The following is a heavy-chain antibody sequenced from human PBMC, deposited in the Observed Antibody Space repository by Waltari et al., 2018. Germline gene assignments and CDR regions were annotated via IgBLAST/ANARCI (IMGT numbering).Heavy chain of an antibody. CDR3: AKWGGSYWLSPPLSHS. CDR1: GFTFSGYA. CDR2: ISGSGGST. V-gene: IGHV3-23*01. J-gene: IGHJ4*02. Sequence: EVQLLESGGGLVQHGGFLRLSCAASGFTFSGYAMSWVRQAPGKGLEWVSSISGSGGSTYYADSVKGRFTISRDNSKNTLYLQMNSLRAEDTAVYYCAKWGGSYWLSPPLSHSWGQGTLVTVSS. D-gene: IGHD1-26*01.